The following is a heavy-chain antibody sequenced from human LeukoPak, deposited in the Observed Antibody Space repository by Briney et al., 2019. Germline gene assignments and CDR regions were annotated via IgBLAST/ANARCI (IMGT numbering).Heavy chain of an antibody. D-gene: IGHD5-24*01. CDR3: ASALGGWLQNSFFDY. J-gene: IGHJ4*02. CDR1: GGTFSSYA. V-gene: IGHV1-69*13. Sequence: ASVKVSFKASGGTFSSYAISWVRQAPGQGLEWMGGIIPIFGTANYAQKFQGRVTITADESTSTAYMELSSLRSEDTAVYYCASALGGWLQNSFFDYWGQGTLVTVSS. CDR2: IIPIFGTA.